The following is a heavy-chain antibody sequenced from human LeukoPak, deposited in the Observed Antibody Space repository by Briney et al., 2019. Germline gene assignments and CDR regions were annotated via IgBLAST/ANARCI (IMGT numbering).Heavy chain of an antibody. CDR3: AKDPYGTRYFDY. D-gene: IGHD2-2*01. CDR1: GFTFSSYG. V-gene: IGHV3-23*01. CDR2: ISGSGGST. J-gene: IGHJ4*02. Sequence: PGGSLRLSCAASGFTFSSYGMSWVRQAPGKGLEWVSAISGSGGSTNYADSVKGRFTVSRDNSKNTLTLQMNSLRAEDTAVYYCAKDPYGTRYFDYWGQGTLVTVSS.